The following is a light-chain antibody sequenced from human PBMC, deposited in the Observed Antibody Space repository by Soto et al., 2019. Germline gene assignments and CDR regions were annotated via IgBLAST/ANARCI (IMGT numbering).Light chain of an antibody. V-gene: IGKV3-20*01. CDR2: AAS. Sequence: DIVLTQSPGTLSLSPGDRATVSCRASQSVSSSYLAWYQQKPGQPPRLLIYAASTRATGFPDRFSGSGSGTDFTLTISRLEPEDFAVYYCQQYGRSPWTFGQGTMVEIK. CDR1: QSVSSSY. J-gene: IGKJ1*01. CDR3: QQYGRSPWT.